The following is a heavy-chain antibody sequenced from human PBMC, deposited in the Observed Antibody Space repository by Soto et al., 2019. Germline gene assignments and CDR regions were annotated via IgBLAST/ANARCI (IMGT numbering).Heavy chain of an antibody. Sequence: EVQLVESGGGLVQPGGSLRLSCAASAFTFSTYSMNWVRQAPGKGLEWISYISAGSSTIYYADSVKGRFTISRDNANNALYLQMNSLRAEDAAVYYCARDQWDLTAVTTIDYWGQGTLVTVSS. CDR1: AFTFSTYS. J-gene: IGHJ4*02. CDR3: ARDQWDLTAVTTIDY. V-gene: IGHV3-48*01. D-gene: IGHD4-17*01. CDR2: ISAGSSTI.